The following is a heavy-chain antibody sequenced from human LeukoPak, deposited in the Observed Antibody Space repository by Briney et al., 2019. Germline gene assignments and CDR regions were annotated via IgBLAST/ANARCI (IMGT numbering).Heavy chain of an antibody. CDR2: IKQDGSEK. D-gene: IGHD6-13*01. V-gene: IGHV3-7*01. J-gene: IGHJ4*02. CDR1: GFTFSTSW. Sequence: GGSLRLSCAASGFTFSTSWMSWVRQAPWKGLEWVANIKQDGSEKYYVDSVKGRFTISRDNAKNSLYLQMNSLRAEDTAVYYCAREQQLVPDYWGQGTLVTVSS. CDR3: AREQQLVPDY.